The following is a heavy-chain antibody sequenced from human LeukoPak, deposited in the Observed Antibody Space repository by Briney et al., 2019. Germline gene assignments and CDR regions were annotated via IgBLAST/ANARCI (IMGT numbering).Heavy chain of an antibody. CDR1: GGSLSSYY. V-gene: IGHV4-59*01. D-gene: IGHD6-19*01. Sequence: SETLSLTCTVSGGSLSSYYWSWIRQPPGKGLEWTGYIYYSGSTNYNPSLKSRVTISVDTSKNQFSLKLSSVTAADTAVYYCARIYSSGWSPSPYYFDYWGQGTLVTVSS. J-gene: IGHJ4*02. CDR2: IYYSGST. CDR3: ARIYSSGWSPSPYYFDY.